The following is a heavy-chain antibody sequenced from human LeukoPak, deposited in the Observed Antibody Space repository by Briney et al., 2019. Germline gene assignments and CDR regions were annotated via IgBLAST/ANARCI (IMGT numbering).Heavy chain of an antibody. CDR3: VRKNRDFNAAFDI. CDR1: GFTVSNNY. J-gene: IGHJ4*02. V-gene: IGHV3-53*01. CDR2: SYSDTNT. Sequence: PGGSLRLSCTASGFTVSNNYMSWVRQAPGKGLEWVSISYSDTNTNYADSVKGRFTISRDTSQNTLSLQMNSLRAEDTAVYYCVRKNRDFNAAFDIWGQGTLVTVSS. D-gene: IGHD1-14*01.